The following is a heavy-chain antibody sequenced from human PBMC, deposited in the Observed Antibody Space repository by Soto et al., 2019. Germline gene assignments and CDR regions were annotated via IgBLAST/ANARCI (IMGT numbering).Heavy chain of an antibody. CDR3: AKDGIVSYYYGMDV. CDR1: GFTFSSYG. D-gene: IGHD1-26*01. CDR2: ISYDGSNK. V-gene: IGHV3-30*18. Sequence: PVGSLRLSCAASGFTFSSYGMHWVRQAPGKGLEWVAVISYDGSNKYYADSVKGRFTISRDNSKNTLYLQMNSLRAEDTAVYYCAKDGIVSYYYGMDVWGQGTTVTVSS. J-gene: IGHJ6*02.